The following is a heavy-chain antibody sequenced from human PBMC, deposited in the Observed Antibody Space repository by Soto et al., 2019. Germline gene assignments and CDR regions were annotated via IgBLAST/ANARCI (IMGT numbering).Heavy chain of an antibody. CDR2: NSFSGST. Sequence: SETLSLTCTVSGAYHNSDDNYRSWILHLPGKRLAWIGYNSFSGSTHCSPSLESGVTISLDTSQNRFSLKLSSVTAADTVLYYCASGSAWAVLLDYWGQGTLVTVSS. CDR3: ASGSAWAVLLDY. CDR1: GAYHNSDDNY. J-gene: IGHJ4*02. D-gene: IGHD2-15*01. V-gene: IGHV4-31*03.